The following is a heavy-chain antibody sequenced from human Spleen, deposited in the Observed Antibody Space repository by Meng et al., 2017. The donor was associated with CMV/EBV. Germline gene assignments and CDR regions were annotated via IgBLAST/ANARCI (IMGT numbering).Heavy chain of an antibody. D-gene: IGHD6-13*01. CDR2: ISFDGSYK. J-gene: IGHJ4*02. CDR3: AREYSSSWYYFDY. Sequence: AASGFTFSSYAVLWVRQAPGKGLEWVAIISFDGSYKYYADSVKGRFTISRDNSKNTLYLQMNSLRAEDTAVYYCAREYSSSWYYFDYWGQGTLVTVSS. CDR1: GFTFSSYA. V-gene: IGHV3-30*04.